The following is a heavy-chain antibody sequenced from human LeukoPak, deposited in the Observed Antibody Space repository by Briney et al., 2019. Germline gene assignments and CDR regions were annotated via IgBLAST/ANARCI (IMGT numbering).Heavy chain of an antibody. CDR1: GFIFSNYW. Sequence: PGGSLRLSCAASGFIFSNYWMSWVRQAPGKGLEWVANIKQDGSETSYVDSVKGRFTISRDNAKNSLYLQMNSLRAEDTATYYCAKKLGFGDFASDYWGPGILVTVSS. D-gene: IGHD4-17*01. J-gene: IGHJ4*02. CDR3: AKKLGFGDFASDY. CDR2: IKQDGSET. V-gene: IGHV3-7*03.